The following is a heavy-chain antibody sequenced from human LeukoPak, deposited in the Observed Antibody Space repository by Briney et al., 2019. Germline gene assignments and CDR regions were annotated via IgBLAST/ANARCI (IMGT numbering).Heavy chain of an antibody. D-gene: IGHD3-22*01. CDR1: GFTFISYA. CDR2: ISGSGGST. V-gene: IGHV3-23*01. Sequence: QPGRSLRLSCAASGFTFISYAMSWVRQAPGKGLEWVSAISGSGGSTYYADSVKGRFTISRDISKNTLYLQMNSLRAEDTAVYYCAKSRGGSGYYYYFDFWGQGTLVTVSS. CDR3: AKSRGGSGYYYYFDF. J-gene: IGHJ4*02.